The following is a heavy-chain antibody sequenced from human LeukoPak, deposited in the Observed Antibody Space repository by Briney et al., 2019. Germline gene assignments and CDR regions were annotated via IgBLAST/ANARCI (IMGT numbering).Heavy chain of an antibody. J-gene: IGHJ5*02. CDR3: ARDSRWLTPDCTSTSCYENYFDP. CDR2: IYHSGSA. V-gene: IGHV4-38-2*02. D-gene: IGHD2-2*01. CDR1: GYSISSGYQ. Sequence: TSETLSLTCGVSGYSISSGYQWAWIRQSPGKGLEWIGSIYHSGSAHYNPSLKSRVTISVETSKNQFSLNMYSVTAADTAVYYCARDSRWLTPDCTSTSCYENYFDPWGQGTLVTVSS.